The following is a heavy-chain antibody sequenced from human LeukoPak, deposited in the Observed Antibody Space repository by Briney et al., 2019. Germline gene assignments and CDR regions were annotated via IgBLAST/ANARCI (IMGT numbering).Heavy chain of an antibody. CDR2: INSDGSST. CDR3: AKKGATTGDFDY. V-gene: IGHV3-74*01. Sequence: GGSLRLSCAASGFTFSSYWMHWVRQAPGKGLVWVSRINSDGSSTSYADSVKGRFTISRDNAKNTLYLQMNSLRAEDTAVYYCAKKGATTGDFDYWGQGTLVTVSS. CDR1: GFTFSSYW. D-gene: IGHD1-26*01. J-gene: IGHJ4*02.